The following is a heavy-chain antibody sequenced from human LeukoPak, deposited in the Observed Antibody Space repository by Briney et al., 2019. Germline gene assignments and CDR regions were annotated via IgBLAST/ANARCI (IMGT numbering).Heavy chain of an antibody. D-gene: IGHD3-3*01. Sequence: PSETLSLTCAVYGGSFSGYYWSWIRQPPGKGLEWSGEINHSGSTNYNPSLKSRVTISVDKSKNQFSLKLSSVTAADTAVYYCASYYDFWSGSSYGMDVWGQGTTVTVSS. CDR1: GGSFSGYY. J-gene: IGHJ6*02. V-gene: IGHV4-34*01. CDR2: INHSGST. CDR3: ASYYDFWSGSSYGMDV.